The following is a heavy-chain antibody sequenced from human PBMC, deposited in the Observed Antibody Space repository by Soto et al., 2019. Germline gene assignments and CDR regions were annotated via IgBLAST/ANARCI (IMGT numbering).Heavy chain of an antibody. CDR1: GSPFNNFA. V-gene: IGHV1-69*06. CDR2: IVVISNTA. J-gene: IGHJ4*02. Sequence: QVVLLQSGAEGKEPGSSVRVSCQVSGSPFNNFAFSWVRQAPGNGPEWMGGIVVISNTAEYSQRFQDRVTITADTSTNTLYMELGSLTVEDTAVYYCARAIKRWEVNYYFDFWGQGTLVTVSS. D-gene: IGHD1-26*01. CDR3: ARAIKRWEVNYYFDF.